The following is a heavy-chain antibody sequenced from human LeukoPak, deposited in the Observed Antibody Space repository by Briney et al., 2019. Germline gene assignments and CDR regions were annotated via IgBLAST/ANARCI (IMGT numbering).Heavy chain of an antibody. J-gene: IGHJ5*02. CDR1: GSTFSSYS. Sequence: GGSLRLSCAASGSTFSSYSMNWVRQAPGKGLEWVSSISSSSSYIYYADSVKGRFTISRDNAKNSLYLQMNSLRAEDTAVYYCARDIGPLYGDYFRFDPWGQGTLVTVSS. D-gene: IGHD4-17*01. V-gene: IGHV3-21*01. CDR2: ISSSSSYI. CDR3: ARDIGPLYGDYFRFDP.